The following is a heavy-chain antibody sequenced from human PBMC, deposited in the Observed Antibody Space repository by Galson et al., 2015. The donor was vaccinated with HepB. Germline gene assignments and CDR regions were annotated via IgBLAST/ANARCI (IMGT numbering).Heavy chain of an antibody. J-gene: IGHJ4*02. D-gene: IGHD5-24*01. V-gene: IGHV1-8*01. CDR2: MKPNSGNT. CDR1: GYTFTSYD. CDR3: ARALERLPAPIDY. Sequence: SVKVSCKASGYTFTSYDISWVRQATGQGLEWMGWMKPNSGNTGYAQKFQGRVTMTRNTSISTAYMELSSLRSEDTAVYYCARALERLPAPIDYWGQGTLVTVSS.